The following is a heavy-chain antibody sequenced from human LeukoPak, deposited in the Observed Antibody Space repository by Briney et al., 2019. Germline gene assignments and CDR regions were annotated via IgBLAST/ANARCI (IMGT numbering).Heavy chain of an antibody. V-gene: IGHV1-18*01. D-gene: IGHD4-11*01. CDR3: ARDPTTQTFDY. CDR1: GYTFTSYG. CDR2: ISTYNGNT. J-gene: IGHJ4*02. Sequence: ASVKVSCKASGYTFTSYGISWVRQAPGQGLEWMGWISTYNGNTNYAQKLQGRVTMTTDTSTTTAYMEMRSLTSDATAVYYCARDPTTQTFDYWGQGTLVTVSS.